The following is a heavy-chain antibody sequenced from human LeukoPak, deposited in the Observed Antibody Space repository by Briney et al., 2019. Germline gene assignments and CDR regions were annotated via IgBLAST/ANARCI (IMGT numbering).Heavy chain of an antibody. D-gene: IGHD5-18*01. J-gene: IGHJ4*02. CDR2: ISSSSSYI. Sequence: GGSLRLSCAASGFTFSSYSMNWVRQAPGKGLKWVSSISSSSSYIYYAGSVKGRFTISRDNAKNSLYLQMNSLRAEDTAVYYCARARYSYGTVAYWGQGTLVTVSS. CDR3: ARARYSYGTVAY. V-gene: IGHV3-21*01. CDR1: GFTFSSYS.